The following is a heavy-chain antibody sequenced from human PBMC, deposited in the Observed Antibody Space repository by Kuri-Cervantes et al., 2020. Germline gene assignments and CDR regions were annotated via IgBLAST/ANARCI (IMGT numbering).Heavy chain of an antibody. CDR3: SSEAMATMLFAS. J-gene: IGHJ4*02. CDR1: GFSFGDYA. CDR2: IRSKPYGGTT. Sequence: GGSLRLSCKGSGFSFGDYAMSWFRQAPGKGLEWVGFIRSKPYGGTTEYAASVKGRFIISRDDSKSIAYLQMNSLKTEDTALYYCSSEAMATMLFASWGQGTLVTVSS. D-gene: IGHD5-12*01. V-gene: IGHV3-49*03.